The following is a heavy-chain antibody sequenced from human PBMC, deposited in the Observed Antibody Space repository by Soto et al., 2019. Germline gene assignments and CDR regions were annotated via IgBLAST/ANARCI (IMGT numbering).Heavy chain of an antibody. CDR3: ARALEAFGVVIGYYYYGMDV. CDR1: GYTFTSYY. D-gene: IGHD3-3*01. V-gene: IGHV1-46*01. Sequence: GASVKVSCKASGYTFTSYYMHWVRQAPGQGLEWMGIINPSGGNTSYAQKFQGGVTMTRDTSTSTVYMELSSLRSEDTAVYYCARALEAFGVVIGYYYYGMDVWGQGTTVTVSS. CDR2: INPSGGNT. J-gene: IGHJ6*02.